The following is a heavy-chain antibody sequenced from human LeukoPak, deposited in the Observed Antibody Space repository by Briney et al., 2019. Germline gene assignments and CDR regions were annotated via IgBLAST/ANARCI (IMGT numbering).Heavy chain of an antibody. CDR1: GFTFSSYA. Sequence: PGGSLRLSCAASGFTFSSYAMRWVRQAPGKGLEWISAISGSGGSTYYADSVKGRFTISRDNSKNTLYLQMNSLRAEDTAVYYCANSALFIAVSGGYWGQGTLVTVSS. D-gene: IGHD6-19*01. CDR2: ISGSGGST. V-gene: IGHV3-23*01. CDR3: ANSALFIAVSGGY. J-gene: IGHJ4*02.